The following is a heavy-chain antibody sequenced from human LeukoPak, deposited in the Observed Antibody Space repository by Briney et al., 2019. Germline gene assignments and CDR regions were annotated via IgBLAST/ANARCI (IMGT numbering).Heavy chain of an antibody. CDR3: AKGPQLNSGYHPDY. V-gene: IGHV3-23*01. J-gene: IGHJ4*02. CDR1: GFTFSSAA. D-gene: IGHD3-22*01. Sequence: GGSLRLSCAASGFTFSSAAMIWVRQAPGRGLEWVSTVTGSDDRTYYADSVKGRFTISRDYSRNMLHLQMNSLRVEDTAMYYCAKGPQLNSGYHPDYWGQGTLVTVSS. CDR2: VTGSDDRT.